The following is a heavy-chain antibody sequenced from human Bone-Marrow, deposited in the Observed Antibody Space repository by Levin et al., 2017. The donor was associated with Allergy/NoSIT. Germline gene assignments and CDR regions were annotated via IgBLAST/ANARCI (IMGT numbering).Heavy chain of an antibody. CDR2: ISPSSSHI. CDR1: GFSFSSYS. J-gene: IGHJ4*02. CDR3: ARDRGFGDYDFYY. Sequence: GGSLRLSCAASGFSFSSYSMNWVRQAPGKGLEWVSSISPSSSHIYYADSVKGRFTISRDNAKNSVYLQLNGLRTEDTAVYYCARDRGFGDYDFYYWGQGTLVTVSS. V-gene: IGHV3-21*01. D-gene: IGHD4-17*01.